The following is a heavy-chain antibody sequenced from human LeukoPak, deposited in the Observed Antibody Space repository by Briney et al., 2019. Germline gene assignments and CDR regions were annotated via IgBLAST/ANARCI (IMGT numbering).Heavy chain of an antibody. D-gene: IGHD3-10*01. CDR2: IYSGGST. Sequence: GGSLRLSCAPSAFTVSSNYMSWVRQAPGKGLEWVSVIYSGGSTYYADSVKGRFTISRDNSKNALYLQMNSLRAEDTAVYYCARDHITMVRGVIYDAFDIWGQGTMVTVSS. CDR1: AFTVSSNY. J-gene: IGHJ3*02. CDR3: ARDHITMVRGVIYDAFDI. V-gene: IGHV3-53*01.